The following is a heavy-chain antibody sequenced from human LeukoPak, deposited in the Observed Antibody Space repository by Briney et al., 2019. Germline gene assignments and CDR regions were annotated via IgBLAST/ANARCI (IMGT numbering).Heavy chain of an antibody. V-gene: IGHV1-18*01. Sequence: ASLKVSCKASGYTFTSYGINWVRQAPGQGLEWMGWISAYNGNTIYAQKLQGRVAMTTDTSTRTVYMELSSLRSEDTAVYYCARAARRYCSSTSCRNSWFDPWGQGTLVTVSS. CDR3: ARAARRYCSSTSCRNSWFDP. D-gene: IGHD2-2*01. CDR2: ISAYNGNT. CDR1: GYTFTSYG. J-gene: IGHJ5*02.